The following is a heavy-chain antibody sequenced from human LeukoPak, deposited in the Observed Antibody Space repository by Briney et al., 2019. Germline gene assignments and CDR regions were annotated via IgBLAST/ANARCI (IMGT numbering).Heavy chain of an antibody. CDR1: GGSISSGGYS. J-gene: IGHJ3*02. D-gene: IGHD2-15*01. V-gene: IGHV4-30-2*01. CDR2: IYHSGST. Sequence: SETLSLTCAVSGGSISSGGYSWSWIRQPPGKGLEWIGYIYHSGSTYYNPSLKSRVTISVDRSKNQFSLKLSSVTAADTAVYYCARALVVVAARGAFDIWGQGTMVTVSS. CDR3: ARALVVVAARGAFDI.